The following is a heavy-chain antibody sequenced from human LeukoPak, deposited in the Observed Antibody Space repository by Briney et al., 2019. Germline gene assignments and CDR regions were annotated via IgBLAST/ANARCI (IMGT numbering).Heavy chain of an antibody. CDR3: AREGQWLVHNWFDP. J-gene: IGHJ5*02. D-gene: IGHD6-19*01. Sequence: GASVKVSCKASGGTFSSYAINWVQQAPGQGLEWMGRIIPILGIANYAQKFQGRVTITADKSTSTAYMELSSLRSEDRAVYYCAREGQWLVHNWFDPWGQGTLVTVSS. CDR2: IIPILGIA. V-gene: IGHV1-69*04. CDR1: GGTFSSYA.